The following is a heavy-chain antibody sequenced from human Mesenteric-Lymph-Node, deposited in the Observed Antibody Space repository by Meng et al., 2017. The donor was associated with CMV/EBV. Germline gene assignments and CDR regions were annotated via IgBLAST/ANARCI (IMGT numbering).Heavy chain of an antibody. CDR1: GFTFSSYE. J-gene: IGHJ4*02. CDR3: AGEQLVATFDY. CDR2: ISSSGTSI. V-gene: IGHV3-48*03. D-gene: IGHD6-6*01. Sequence: GESLKISCVASGFTFSSYEMNWVRQAPGKGLEWVSYISSSGTSIFHADSVKGRFTISRDNAKNSLYLQINSLRAEDTAVYYCAGEQLVATFDYWGQGTLVTVSS.